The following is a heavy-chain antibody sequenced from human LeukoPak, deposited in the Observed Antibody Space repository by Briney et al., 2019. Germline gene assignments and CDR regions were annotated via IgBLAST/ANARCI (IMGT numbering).Heavy chain of an antibody. CDR3: ARDLEGYCSGGSCYNLVGFDY. CDR1: GYTFTGYY. Sequence: GASVKVSCKASGYTFTGYYMHWVRQAPGQGLEWMGWINPNSGDTNYAQKFQGWVTMTRDTSISTAYMELSRLRSDDTAVYYCARDLEGYCSGGSCYNLVGFDYWGQGTLVTVSS. J-gene: IGHJ4*02. D-gene: IGHD2-15*01. V-gene: IGHV1-2*04. CDR2: INPNSGDT.